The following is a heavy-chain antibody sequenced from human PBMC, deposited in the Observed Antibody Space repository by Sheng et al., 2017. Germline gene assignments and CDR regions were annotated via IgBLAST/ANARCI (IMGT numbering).Heavy chain of an antibody. CDR1: GYNFKNFA. D-gene: IGHD3-10*01. CDR3: ARGSLLTSLAGDY. V-gene: IGHV1-18*01. J-gene: IGHJ4*02. Sequence: QVELMQSGAEVKKPGASVRVSCKTSGYNFKNFAINWVRQAPGQGLEWMGWISTYDANTRYAQKFQGRITLIADTSTNIAYIDLRTLTSDDTAVYYCARGSLLTSLAGDYWGRGNPRSPSPQ. CDR2: ISTYDANT.